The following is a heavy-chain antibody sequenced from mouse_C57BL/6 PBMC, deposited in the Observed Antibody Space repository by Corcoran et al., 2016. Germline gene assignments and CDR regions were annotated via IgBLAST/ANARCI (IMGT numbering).Heavy chain of an antibody. CDR3: ARRYGSSYWYFDV. J-gene: IGHJ1*03. D-gene: IGHD1-1*01. V-gene: IGHV1-26*01. CDR2: INPNNGGT. Sequence: EVQLQQSRPELVKPGASVKISCKASGYTFTDYYMNWVKQSHGKSLEWIGDINPNNGGTSYNQKFKGKATLTVDKSSSTAYMELRSLTSEDSAVYYCARRYGSSYWYFDVWGTGTTVTVSS. CDR1: GYTFTDYY.